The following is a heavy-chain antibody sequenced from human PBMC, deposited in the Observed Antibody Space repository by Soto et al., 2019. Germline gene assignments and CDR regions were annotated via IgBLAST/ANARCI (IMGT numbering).Heavy chain of an antibody. J-gene: IGHJ6*02. CDR2: MNPNSGNT. D-gene: IGHD3-22*01. Sequence: GASVKVSCKASGYTFTSYDINWVRQATGQGLEWMGWMNPNSGNTGYAQKFQGRVTMTRNTSISTAYMELSSLRSEDTAVYYCASTYYDSSGYYYYYYYGMDVWGQGTTVTVSS. CDR1: GYTFTSYD. V-gene: IGHV1-8*01. CDR3: ASTYYDSSGYYYYYYYGMDV.